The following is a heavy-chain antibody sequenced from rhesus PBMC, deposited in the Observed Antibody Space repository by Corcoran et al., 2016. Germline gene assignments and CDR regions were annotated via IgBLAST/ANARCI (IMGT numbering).Heavy chain of an antibody. CDR1: GGSISSSY. Sequence: QLQLQESGPGLVKPSETLSVTCAVSGGSISSSYWNWIRQAPGKGLEWIGYIYGSGSSTNSNPSLKSRVTLSVATSKNQLSLKLSSVTAADTAVYHCARGDYGSSLDYWGQGVLVTVSS. CDR2: IYGSGSST. V-gene: IGHV4-169*01. J-gene: IGHJ4*01. CDR3: ARGDYGSSLDY. D-gene: IGHD4-29*01.